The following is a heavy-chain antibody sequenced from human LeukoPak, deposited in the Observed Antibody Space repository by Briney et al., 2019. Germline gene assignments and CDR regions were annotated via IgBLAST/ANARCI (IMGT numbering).Heavy chain of an antibody. CDR1: GGTVTSYA. V-gene: IGHV1-69*04. CDR2: IIPILGIA. Sequence: ASVSVSCTPSGGTVTSYAISGVRQAPGLGLEWRGRIIPILGIANYAQKFQGRVTITADKSTSIAYMELSSLRSEDTAVYYCARGKEMATIYDYWGQGTLVTVSS. CDR3: ARGKEMATIYDY. J-gene: IGHJ4*02. D-gene: IGHD5-24*01.